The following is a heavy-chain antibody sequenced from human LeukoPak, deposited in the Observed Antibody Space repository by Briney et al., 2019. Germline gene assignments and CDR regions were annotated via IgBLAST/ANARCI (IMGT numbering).Heavy chain of an antibody. CDR3: ARGYYDSSGYYFDY. V-gene: IGHV4-34*01. J-gene: IGHJ4*02. Sequence: PSETLSLTCAVYGGSFSGYYWSWIRQPPGKGLEWIGEINHSGSTDYNPSLKSRVTISVDTSKNQFSLKLSSVTAADTAVYYCARGYYDSSGYYFDYWGQGTLVTVSS. CDR1: GGSFSGYY. CDR2: INHSGST. D-gene: IGHD3-22*01.